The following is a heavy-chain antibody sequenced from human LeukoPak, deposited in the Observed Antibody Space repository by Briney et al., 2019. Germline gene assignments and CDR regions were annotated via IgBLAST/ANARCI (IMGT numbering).Heavy chain of an antibody. V-gene: IGHV4-59*01. CDR1: GGSMSSYY. CDR2: IDYSGIT. Sequence: ETLSLTCTVSGGSMSSYYWSWIRQTQGKGLEWLGKIDYSGITKYNASLKSRVTISVDTSKKQFSLKLSSVTAADTAVYYCARGVGARPPPLWGRGTLITVSS. J-gene: IGHJ2*01. CDR3: ARGVGARPPPL. D-gene: IGHD1-26*01.